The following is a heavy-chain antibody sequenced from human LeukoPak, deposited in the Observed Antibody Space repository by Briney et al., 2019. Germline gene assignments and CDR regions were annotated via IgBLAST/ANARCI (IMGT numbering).Heavy chain of an antibody. V-gene: IGHV4-34*01. CDR2: MNHSGSA. CDR3: ARDGPRSGYDLGHFDN. D-gene: IGHD5-12*01. J-gene: IGHJ4*02. CDR1: GGSFSGYY. Sequence: SETLSLTCAVYGGSFSGYYWTWIRQPPGKGLEWIGEMNHSGSANYNPSLKSRVTISVDTSKNQCSLRLSSVTAADTAVYYCARDGPRSGYDLGHFDNLGQGTLVTASS.